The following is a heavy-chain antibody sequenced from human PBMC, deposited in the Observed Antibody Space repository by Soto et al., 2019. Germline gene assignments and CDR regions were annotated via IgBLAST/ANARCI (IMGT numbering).Heavy chain of an antibody. CDR1: GFTFSSYG. CDR3: AKDRSERYFDWLLSRDYFDY. D-gene: IGHD3-9*01. J-gene: IGHJ4*02. Sequence: QVQLVESGGGVVQPGGSLRLSCAASGFTFSSYGMHWVRQAPGKGLEWVAVISYDGSNKYYADSVKGRFTISRDNSKNTLYLQMNSLRAEDTAVYYCAKDRSERYFDWLLSRDYFDYWGQGTLVTVSS. V-gene: IGHV3-30*18. CDR2: ISYDGSNK.